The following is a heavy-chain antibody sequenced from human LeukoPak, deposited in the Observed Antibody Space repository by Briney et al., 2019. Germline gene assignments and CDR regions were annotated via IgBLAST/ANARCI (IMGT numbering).Heavy chain of an antibody. CDR3: ARDSVWGYYDSSGYDSHYYYYYYYMDV. CDR1: GGSISSYY. Sequence: SETLSLTCTVSGGSISSYYWSWLRQPAGKGLEWIGRIYTSGSTNYNPSLKSRVTMSVDTSKNQFSLKLSSVTAADTAVYYCARDSVWGYYDSSGYDSHYYYYYYYMDVWGKGTTVTVSS. J-gene: IGHJ6*03. CDR2: IYTSGST. V-gene: IGHV4-4*07. D-gene: IGHD3-22*01.